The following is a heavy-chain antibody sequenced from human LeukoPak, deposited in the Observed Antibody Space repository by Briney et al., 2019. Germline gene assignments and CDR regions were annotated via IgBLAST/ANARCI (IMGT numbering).Heavy chain of an antibody. V-gene: IGHV3-33*01. CDR1: GFTFSSYG. D-gene: IGHD5-24*01. J-gene: IGHJ4*02. CDR3: ARVLNARKDGLHFGTDC. Sequence: PGGSLRLSCAAPGFTFSSYGMHWVRQAPGKGLEWVSIISFDGSNTYYGDSVRGRFTISRDNSKNTVDLQMDSLRVEDTAVYYCARVLNARKDGLHFGTDCWGQGSLVTVSS. CDR2: ISFDGSNT.